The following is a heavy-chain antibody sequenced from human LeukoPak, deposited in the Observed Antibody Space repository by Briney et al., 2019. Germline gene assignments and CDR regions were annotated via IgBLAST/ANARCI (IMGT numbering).Heavy chain of an antibody. V-gene: IGHV3-74*03. J-gene: IGHJ4*02. D-gene: IGHD2/OR15-2a*01. CDR1: GFTFSNFW. CDR3: ARGFYGPDY. Sequence: GGSLRLSCAASGFTFSNFWMHWVRQAPGKGLVWVSRIDNDGTSTTYADYVKGRFTISRDNAKNTLSLQMNNLRTDDTAVYYCARGFYGPDYWGQGTLVTASS. CDR2: IDNDGTST.